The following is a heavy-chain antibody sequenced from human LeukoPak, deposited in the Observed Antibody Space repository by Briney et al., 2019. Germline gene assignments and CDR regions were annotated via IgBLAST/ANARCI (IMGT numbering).Heavy chain of an antibody. J-gene: IGHJ4*02. V-gene: IGHV3-64*01. CDR3: TRGPGYDYVWGTYRADY. CDR2: ITSSGSST. CDR1: GFIFYSYA. Sequence: GGSLRLSCSASGFIFYSYAMHWVRQAPGRGLEHVAAITSSGSSTFHANSVKGRFTISRDNSKNTLYLQMGSLRPGDMAVYFCTRGPGYDYVWGTYRADYWGQGTLVTVSS. D-gene: IGHD3-16*02.